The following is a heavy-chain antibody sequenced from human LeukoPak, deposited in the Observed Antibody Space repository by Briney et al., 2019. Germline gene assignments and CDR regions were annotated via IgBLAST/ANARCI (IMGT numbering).Heavy chain of an antibody. CDR1: GGSFSGYY. CDR2: INHSGST. CDR3: ARGGASRNRNYYYDFWSGYSSPIDY. D-gene: IGHD3-3*01. J-gene: IGHJ4*02. Sequence: PSETLSLTCAVYGGSFSGYYWSWIRQPPGKGLEWIGEINHSGSTNYNPSLKSRVTISVDTSKNQFSLKLSSVTAADTAVYYCARGGASRNRNYYYDFWSGYSSPIDYWGQGTLVTVSS. V-gene: IGHV4-34*01.